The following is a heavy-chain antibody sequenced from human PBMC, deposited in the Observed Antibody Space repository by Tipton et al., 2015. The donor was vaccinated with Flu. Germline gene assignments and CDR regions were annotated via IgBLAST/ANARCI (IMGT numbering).Heavy chain of an antibody. V-gene: IGHV3-33*01. D-gene: IGHD2-21*01. CDR1: GFTFSTYG. Sequence: SLRLSCAASGFTFSTYGMHWVRQAPGKGLEWVAVIWYDGSNKYYADSVKGRFTISRDNSKNTLYLQMNRLRAEDTAVYYCARLAYCGGDCSDYWGQGTLVTVSS. CDR2: IWYDGSNK. CDR3: ARLAYCGGDCSDY. J-gene: IGHJ4*02.